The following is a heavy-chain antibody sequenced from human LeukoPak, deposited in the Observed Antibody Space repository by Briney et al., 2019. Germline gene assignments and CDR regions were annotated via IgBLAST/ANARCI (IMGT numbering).Heavy chain of an antibody. Sequence: GGSLRLSCAASGFTFDDYGMSWVRQAPGKGLEWVSGINWNGGSTGYADSVKGRFTISRDNSKNTLYLQMGSLRAEDMAVYYCARDHGNNWNYGYYYYMDVWGKGTTVTVSS. CDR3: ARDHGNNWNYGYYYYMDV. V-gene: IGHV3-20*04. D-gene: IGHD1-7*01. CDR2: INWNGGST. J-gene: IGHJ6*03. CDR1: GFTFDDYG.